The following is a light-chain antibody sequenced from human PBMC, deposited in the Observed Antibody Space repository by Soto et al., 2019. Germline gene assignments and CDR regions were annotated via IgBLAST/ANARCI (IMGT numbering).Light chain of an antibody. CDR3: QPYNNWPLT. Sequence: EIVLTQSPATLSLSPGERATFSCRASQRVSTYLAWYQKKPGQPPRLLIYDASKRATGIPARFSGSGSGAEFTLTINSLQSEDFAVYYCQPYNNWPLTFGGGTKVDIK. J-gene: IGKJ4*01. V-gene: IGKV3-11*01. CDR1: QRVSTY. CDR2: DAS.